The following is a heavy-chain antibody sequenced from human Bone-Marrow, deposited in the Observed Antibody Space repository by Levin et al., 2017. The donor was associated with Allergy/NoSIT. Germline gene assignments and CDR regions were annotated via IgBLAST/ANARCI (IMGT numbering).Heavy chain of an antibody. CDR2: IYTSGST. V-gene: IGHV4-4*07. CDR3: ARDESSGHEYFQH. Sequence: GSLRLSCTVSGGSISSYYWSWIRQPAGKGLEWIGRIYTSGSTNYNPSLKSRVTMSVDTSKNQFSLKLSSVTAADTAVYYCARDESSGHEYFQHWGQGTLVTVSS. J-gene: IGHJ1*01. D-gene: IGHD6-19*01. CDR1: GGSISSYY.